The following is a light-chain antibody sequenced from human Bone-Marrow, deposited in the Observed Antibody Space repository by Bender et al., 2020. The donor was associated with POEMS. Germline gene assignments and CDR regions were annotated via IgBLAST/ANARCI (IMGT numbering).Light chain of an antibody. CDR3: AAWDAVLGGGV. V-gene: IGLV1-44*01. CDR2: SDN. Sequence: QSVLTQPPSASVTPGQRVTISCSGSNSNIGTNAVNWYQQFPGTAPKLLIYSDNQRPSGVPDRFHAFKSGTSASLAIGGVQSEDEADYYCAAWDAVLGGGVFGGGTKLTV. J-gene: IGLJ3*02. CDR1: NSNIGTNA.